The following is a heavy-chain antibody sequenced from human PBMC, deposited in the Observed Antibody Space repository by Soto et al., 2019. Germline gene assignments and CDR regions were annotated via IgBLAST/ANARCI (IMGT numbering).Heavy chain of an antibody. CDR3: ATRSVTAPR. Sequence: EVQLVESGGGLVQPGGSLRLSCAASGFSVSSNYMSWVRQAPGKGLECVSLIYSGGSTYYADSVKGRFTISRHNFNNTLYLQMNSLRSADTAVYYCATRSVTAPRWGQGTLVTVSS. D-gene: IGHD4-17*01. J-gene: IGHJ4*02. CDR1: GFSVSSNY. CDR2: IYSGGST. V-gene: IGHV3-53*04.